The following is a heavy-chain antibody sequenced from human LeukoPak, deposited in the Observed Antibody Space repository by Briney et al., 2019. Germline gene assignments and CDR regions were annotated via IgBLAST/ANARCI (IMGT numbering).Heavy chain of an antibody. Sequence: PSETLSLTCAVYGGSFSGYYWSWIRQPPGKGLGWIGEINHSGSTNYNPSLKSRVTISVDTSKNQFSLKLSSVTAADTAVYYCARVIRYGATTLARNWFDPWGQGTLVTVSS. V-gene: IGHV4-34*01. CDR1: GGSFSGYY. J-gene: IGHJ5*02. D-gene: IGHD5-12*01. CDR2: INHSGST. CDR3: ARVIRYGATTLARNWFDP.